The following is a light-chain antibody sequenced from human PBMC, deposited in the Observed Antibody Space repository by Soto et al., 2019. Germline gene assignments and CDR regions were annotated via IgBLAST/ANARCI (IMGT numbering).Light chain of an antibody. J-gene: IGLJ2*01. CDR1: SSDVGAYNY. CDR3: SSYAGRNNFVV. V-gene: IGLV2-8*01. CDR2: EVN. Sequence: QSVLTQPPSASGSAGQSVTISCTGSSSDVGAYNYVSWYQQHPGKAPKLLIYEVNKRPSGVPGRFSGSKSDNTASLTVSGLXGDDEADYYCSSYAGRNNFVVFGGGTKGTVL.